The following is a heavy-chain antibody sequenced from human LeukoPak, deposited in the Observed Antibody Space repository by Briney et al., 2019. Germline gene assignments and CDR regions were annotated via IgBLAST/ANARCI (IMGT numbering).Heavy chain of an antibody. CDR1: GGSISSYY. CDR3: ASSSGYLNWFDP. D-gene: IGHD5-18*01. V-gene: IGHV4-59*01. J-gene: IGHJ5*02. Sequence: PSETLSLTCTVSGGSISSYYWSWIRQPPGKGLEWIGCIYYSGSTDYNPSLKSRVTISVDTSKNQFSLKLSSVTAADTAVYYCASSSGYLNWFDPWGQGTLVTVSS. CDR2: IYYSGST.